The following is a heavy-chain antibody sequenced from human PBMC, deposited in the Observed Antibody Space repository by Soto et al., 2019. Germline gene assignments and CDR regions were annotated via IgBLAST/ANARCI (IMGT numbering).Heavy chain of an antibody. CDR3: ARAVGDPLYYLDY. J-gene: IGHJ4*02. D-gene: IGHD6-19*01. V-gene: IGHV4-59*08. CDR1: SDSISSYY. CDR2: TDYSGNT. Sequence: QVQLQASGPGLVRPSETLSLTCTVSSDSISSYYWIWIRQSPGKGLEWIVYTDYSGNTNYNPSLNSRVTISGDTSKNQFSLRLSSVTAADTAVYYCARAVGDPLYYLDYWGQGTLVTVSS.